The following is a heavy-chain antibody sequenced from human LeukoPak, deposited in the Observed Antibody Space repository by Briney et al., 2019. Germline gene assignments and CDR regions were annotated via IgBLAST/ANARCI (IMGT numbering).Heavy chain of an antibody. V-gene: IGHV1-18*01. J-gene: IGHJ6*03. CDR1: GYTFNSYG. Sequence: ASVKVSCKASGYTFNSYGISWVRQAPGQGLEWMGWISGYNGATNYAQKVQGRVTVTADTSTSTAYMELRSLTSDDTAVYYCARAEGYYYYYYMDVWGKGTTVTVSS. CDR3: ARAEGYYYYYYMDV. CDR2: ISGYNGAT.